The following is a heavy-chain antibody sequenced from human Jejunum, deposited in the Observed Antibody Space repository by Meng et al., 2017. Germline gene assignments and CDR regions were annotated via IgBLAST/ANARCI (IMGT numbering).Heavy chain of an antibody. D-gene: IGHD4-11*01. CDR1: GFTFSTYS. CDR2: ISDSGGHT. Sequence: GGSLRLSCAASGFTFSTYSMNWVRQAPGKGLEWVSSISDSGGHTYSVGSVKGRFTISRDNAKNSLYLQMDSLRVDDTAVYYCARGGGMTTLDYWGQGTLVTVSS. CDR3: ARGGGMTTLDY. J-gene: IGHJ4*02. V-gene: IGHV3-21*01.